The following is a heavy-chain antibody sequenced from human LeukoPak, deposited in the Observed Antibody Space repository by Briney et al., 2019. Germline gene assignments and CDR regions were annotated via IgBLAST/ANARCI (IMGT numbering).Heavy chain of an antibody. CDR2: IYYSGST. D-gene: IGHD6-13*01. V-gene: IGHV4-59*01. Sequence: KPSETLSLTCSVSGGSISYYYWSWIRLPPGKGLEWIGYIYYSGSTNFNPSLKSRVTISVDTSKNQFSLRLTSVTAADTAIYYCSRGWPSFDSWGQGALVTVSS. J-gene: IGHJ4*02. CDR1: GGSISYYY. CDR3: SRGWPSFDS.